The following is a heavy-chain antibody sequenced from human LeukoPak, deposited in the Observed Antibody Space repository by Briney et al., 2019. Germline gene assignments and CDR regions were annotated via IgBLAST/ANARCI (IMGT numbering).Heavy chain of an antibody. J-gene: IGHJ4*02. Sequence: KSGGSLRLSCAASGFTFSSYSMNWVRQAPGKGLEWVSSISSSSSYIYYADSVKGRFTISRDNAKNSLYLQMNSLRAEDTAVYYCARDQPYQPLHLFDYWGQGTLVTVSS. CDR2: ISSSSSYI. D-gene: IGHD2-2*01. CDR3: ARDQPYQPLHLFDY. V-gene: IGHV3-21*01. CDR1: GFTFSSYS.